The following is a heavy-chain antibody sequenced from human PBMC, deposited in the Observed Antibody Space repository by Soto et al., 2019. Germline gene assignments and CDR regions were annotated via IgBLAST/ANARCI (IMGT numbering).Heavy chain of an antibody. CDR2: IIPILGIA. J-gene: IGHJ6*01. CDR3: ARDHVPKRGYYYGMDV. D-gene: IGHD3-10*01. CDR1: GGTFSSYT. V-gene: IGHV1-69*04. Sequence: SVKVSCKASGGTFSSYTISWVRQAPGQGLEWMGRIIPILGIANYAQKFQGRVTITADKSTSTAYMELSSLRSEDTAVYYCARDHVPKRGYYYGMDVWGQGTTVTV.